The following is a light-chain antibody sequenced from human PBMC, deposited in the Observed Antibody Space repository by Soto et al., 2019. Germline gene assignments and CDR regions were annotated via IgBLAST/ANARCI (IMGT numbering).Light chain of an antibody. CDR3: HQYNPYST. CDR1: QSIRNW. V-gene: IGKV1-5*01. Sequence: IWLTQSTPTLSASGGGRLTITFRASQSIRNWLAWYQQRPGKAPKLLIYDASSLESGVPSRFSGSGTGTEFTLTISSLQPDEFATYSCHQYNPYSTFGQVTEVDIK. J-gene: IGKJ1*01. CDR2: DAS.